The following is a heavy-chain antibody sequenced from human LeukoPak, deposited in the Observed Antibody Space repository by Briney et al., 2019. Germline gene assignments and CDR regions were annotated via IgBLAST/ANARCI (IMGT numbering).Heavy chain of an antibody. Sequence: GASVRLSCKTSGYSFTDYYIHWVRQAPGQGLEWMGLINTKSGRTSSSRKFQGRVTMTRDPSITTVYMDMAWLTSDDTAIYFCARADFIDAGPYLIGPWGQGTLVTVSS. CDR3: ARADFIDAGPYLIGP. J-gene: IGHJ5*02. CDR1: GYSFTDYY. CDR2: INTKSGRT. D-gene: IGHD3-3*01. V-gene: IGHV1-2*02.